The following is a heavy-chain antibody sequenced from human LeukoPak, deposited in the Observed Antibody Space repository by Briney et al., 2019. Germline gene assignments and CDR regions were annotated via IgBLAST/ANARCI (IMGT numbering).Heavy chain of an antibody. CDR1: GGSISSYY. V-gene: IGHV4-59*01. CDR2: IYYSGST. CDR3: ARGNYKFGMDV. J-gene: IGHJ6*02. Sequence: SETLSLTCTVSGGSISSYYWNWIRQPPGKGLEWIGHIYYSGSTNYNPSLKSRVTISVDTSKNQFSLKLSSVTAADTAVYYCARGNYKFGMDVWGQGTTVTVSS.